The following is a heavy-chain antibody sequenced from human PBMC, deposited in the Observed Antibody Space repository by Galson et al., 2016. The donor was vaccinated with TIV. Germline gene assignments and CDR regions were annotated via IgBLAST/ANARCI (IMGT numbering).Heavy chain of an antibody. CDR1: GGSISSGTYF. V-gene: IGHV4-61*02. Sequence: TLSLTCTVSGGSISSGTYFWSWIRQPAGKGLEWIGRIYISGATNYNPSLKSRVTISVDTSKDQFSLKLNSLTAADTAVYYCARAHSYGWDNGDDAFDIRGQGTTVTVSS. CDR2: IYISGAT. J-gene: IGHJ3*02. CDR3: ARAHSYGWDNGDDAFDI. D-gene: IGHD6-19*01.